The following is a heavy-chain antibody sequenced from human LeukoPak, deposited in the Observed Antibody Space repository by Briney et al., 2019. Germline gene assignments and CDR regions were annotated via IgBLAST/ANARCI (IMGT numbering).Heavy chain of an antibody. Sequence: GGSLRLSCEASGFNFNTYSMAWVRQAPGKGLEWVSIISRASESIFYADSVKGRFTISRDNAKNSLYLQMNSLRAEDTAVYYCARERAGGFNDFWSGYHNYFDYWGQGTLVTVSS. D-gene: IGHD3-3*01. CDR1: GFNFNTYS. J-gene: IGHJ4*02. CDR3: ARERAGGFNDFWSGYHNYFDY. CDR2: ISRASESI. V-gene: IGHV3-21*01.